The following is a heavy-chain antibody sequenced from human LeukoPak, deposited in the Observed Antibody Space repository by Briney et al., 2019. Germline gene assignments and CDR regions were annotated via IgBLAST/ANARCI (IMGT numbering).Heavy chain of an antibody. J-gene: IGHJ4*02. CDR1: GVSMSAYQ. CDR3: ATSNDAKIAPFDH. D-gene: IGHD2-21*01. Sequence: SETLSLTCTVSGVSMSAYQWSWVRQSPEKGLEWIGCINTRGETSYNPSLKSRVTTSVDTSKSQFSLRLTSVTAADTAVYYCATSNDAKIAPFDHWGQGAPVTVSS. CDR2: INTRGET. V-gene: IGHV4-4*09.